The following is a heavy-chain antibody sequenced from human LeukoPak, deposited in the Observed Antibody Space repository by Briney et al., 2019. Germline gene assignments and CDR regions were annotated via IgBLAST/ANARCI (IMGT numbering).Heavy chain of an antibody. D-gene: IGHD3-22*01. V-gene: IGHV4-4*07. CDR2: IYSSGST. Sequence: PSDTLSLTCTVSVGSISSYYWSCIRQPAAKALEWIGRIYSSGSTNYNPSLKSRVTMTVDTSKTKSSLTPSSVTAADTAVYYCARDTEGSGASSGYWPVFDYWGQGTLVTVSS. CDR3: ARDTEGSGASSGYWPVFDY. J-gene: IGHJ4*02. CDR1: VGSISSYY.